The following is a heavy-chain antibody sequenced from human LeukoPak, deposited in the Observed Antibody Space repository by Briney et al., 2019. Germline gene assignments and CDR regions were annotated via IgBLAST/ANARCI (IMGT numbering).Heavy chain of an antibody. V-gene: IGHV1-2*02. CDR3: ARGGRSSSLYYYYGMDV. CDR2: INPNSGGT. Sequence: ASVKVSCKASGYTFTRYYMHWVRQAPGQGLEWMGWINPNSGGTNYAQKFQGRVTMTRDTSISTAYMELSRLRSDDTAVYYCARGGRSSSLYYYYGMDVWGQGTTVTVSS. D-gene: IGHD6-6*01. CDR1: GYTFTRYY. J-gene: IGHJ6*02.